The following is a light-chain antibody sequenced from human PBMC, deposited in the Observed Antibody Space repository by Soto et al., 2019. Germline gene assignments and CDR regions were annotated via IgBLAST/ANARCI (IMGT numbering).Light chain of an antibody. J-gene: IGKJ2*01. CDR1: QSVSSSY. Sequence: EIVLTQSPGTLSLSPGERATLSCRASQSVSSSYLAWYQQKPGQAPRLLIYGASSRATGIPDRFSGSGSGTDFTLPISRLEPEDFAVYYCQQDGSALYTFCQGTKLEIK. CDR2: GAS. CDR3: QQDGSALYT. V-gene: IGKV3-20*01.